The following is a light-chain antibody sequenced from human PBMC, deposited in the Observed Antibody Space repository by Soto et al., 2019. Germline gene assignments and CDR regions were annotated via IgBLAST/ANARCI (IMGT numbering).Light chain of an antibody. CDR2: AAS. V-gene: IGKV3-15*01. CDR3: QQYNNWPYT. Sequence: EIVMTQSPATLSVSPGERVTLSCRASQSVNSNLAWYQQKPGQTPRLLIHAASTRATGLPARFSGSGSGTEFTFTISSLQSEDFAVYYCQQYNNWPYTFGQGTKLELK. J-gene: IGKJ2*01. CDR1: QSVNSN.